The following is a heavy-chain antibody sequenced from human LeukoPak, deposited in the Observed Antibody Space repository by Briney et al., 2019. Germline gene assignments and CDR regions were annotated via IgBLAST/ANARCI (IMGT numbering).Heavy chain of an antibody. CDR1: GFTFSSYE. Sequence: GGSLRLSCAASGFTFSSYEMNWVRQAPGKGLEWVSYISSSSSTIYYADSVRGRFTISRDNAKNSLYLQMNSLRAEDTAVYYCATNYPQLEVYWGQGTLVTVSS. V-gene: IGHV3-48*03. J-gene: IGHJ4*02. CDR3: ATNYPQLEVY. CDR2: ISSSSSTI. D-gene: IGHD1-1*01.